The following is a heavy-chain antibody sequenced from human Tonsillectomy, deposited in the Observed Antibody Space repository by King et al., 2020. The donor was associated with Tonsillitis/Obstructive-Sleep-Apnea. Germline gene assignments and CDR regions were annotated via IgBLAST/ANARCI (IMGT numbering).Heavy chain of an antibody. D-gene: IGHD5-12*01. CDR3: ARLPSPTIRGFDP. Sequence: QLQESGPGLVKPSETLSLTCTVSGGSISSSNYYWGWIRQPPGKGLEWIGSIYYSGSTYYTPSLKSRVTISVDTSKNQFSLKLSSVTAADTALYYCARLPSPTIRGFDPWGQGTLVTVSS. CDR2: IYYSGST. J-gene: IGHJ5*02. CDR1: GGSISSSNYY. V-gene: IGHV4-39*01.